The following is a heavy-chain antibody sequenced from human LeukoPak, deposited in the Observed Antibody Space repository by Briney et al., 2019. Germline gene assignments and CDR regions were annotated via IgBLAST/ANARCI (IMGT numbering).Heavy chain of an antibody. Sequence: SETLSLTCTVSGGSISSYYWSWIRQPAGKGLEWIGRIYTSGSTSYNPSLKSRVTMSVDTSKNQFSLKLSSVTAADTAVYYCARDNGPSIRYGMDVWGQGTTVTVSS. J-gene: IGHJ6*02. CDR3: ARDNGPSIRYGMDV. CDR1: GGSISSYY. D-gene: IGHD2-8*01. V-gene: IGHV4-4*07. CDR2: IYTSGST.